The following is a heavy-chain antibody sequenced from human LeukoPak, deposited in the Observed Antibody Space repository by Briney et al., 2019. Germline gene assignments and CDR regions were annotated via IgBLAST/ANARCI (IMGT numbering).Heavy chain of an antibody. CDR1: GFTFSSYA. J-gene: IGHJ4*02. CDR3: ARGPGYSSGWGDY. Sequence: GGSLRLSCAASGFTFSSYAMHWVRQAPGKGLEWVAVISYDGSNKYYADSVKGRFTTSRDNSKNTLYLQMNSLRAEDTAVCYCARGPGYSSGWGDYWGQGTLVTVSS. V-gene: IGHV3-30-3*01. D-gene: IGHD6-19*01. CDR2: ISYDGSNK.